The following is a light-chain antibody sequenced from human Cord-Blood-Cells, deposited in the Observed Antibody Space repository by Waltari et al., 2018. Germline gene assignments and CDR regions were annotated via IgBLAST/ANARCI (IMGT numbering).Light chain of an antibody. CDR2: DGS. CDR1: SSDVGGYNY. Sequence: QSALTQPASVSGSPGQSITISCTGTSSDVGGYNYVSWYQRHPGKAPKLMIYDGSNRPSGVSTRFSGSKSGNTASLTISGLQAEDEADYYCSSYTSSSTVVFGGGTKLTVL. CDR3: SSYTSSSTVV. V-gene: IGLV2-14*03. J-gene: IGLJ2*01.